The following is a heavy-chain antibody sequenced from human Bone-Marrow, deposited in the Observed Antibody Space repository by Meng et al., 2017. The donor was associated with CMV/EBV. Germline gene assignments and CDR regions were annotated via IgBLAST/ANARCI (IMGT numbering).Heavy chain of an antibody. V-gene: IGHV1-69*06. CDR3: ARGYSSSPGWFDP. Sequence: SVKVSCKASGGTFSSYAISWVRQAPGQGLEWMGGIIPIFGTANYAQKFQGRVTITADKSTSTAYMELSSLRSEDTAVYYCARGYSSSPGWFDPWGQGTLVTVSS. J-gene: IGHJ5*02. CDR1: GGTFSSYA. D-gene: IGHD6-6*01. CDR2: IIPIFGTA.